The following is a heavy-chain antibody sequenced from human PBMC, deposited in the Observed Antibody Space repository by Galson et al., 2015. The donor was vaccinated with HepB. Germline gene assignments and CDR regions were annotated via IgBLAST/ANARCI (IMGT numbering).Heavy chain of an antibody. D-gene: IGHD6-25*01. V-gene: IGHV3-7*03. CDR2: INPDGSEK. CDR3: ARTAATGRGLDH. CDR1: GFTLRSHW. Sequence: SLRLSCAASGFTLRSHWVSWVRQAPGKGLECVAHINPDGSEKRYVDAVKGRFSVSKDNAMNSVHLQMGSLRVEDTAVYFCARTAATGRGLDHWAQGSLVIVSS. J-gene: IGHJ4*02.